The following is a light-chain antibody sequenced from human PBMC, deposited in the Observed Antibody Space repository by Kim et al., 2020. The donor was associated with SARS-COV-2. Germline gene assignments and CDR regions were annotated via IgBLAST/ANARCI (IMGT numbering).Light chain of an antibody. V-gene: IGLV3-21*04. CDR1: NIVSKS. J-gene: IGLJ3*02. CDR3: QVWYSPSDHLV. CDR2: YNS. Sequence: AAGQTAIITCGGNNIVSKSVHWSQHKPGQAPSGVIYYNSDRPSGIPDRFSGSNSGNTATLTISAVEDGDEDDYYCQVWYSPSDHLVFGGGTQLTVL.